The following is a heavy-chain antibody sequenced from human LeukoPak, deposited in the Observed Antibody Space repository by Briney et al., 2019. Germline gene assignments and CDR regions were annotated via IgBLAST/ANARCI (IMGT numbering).Heavy chain of an antibody. D-gene: IGHD6-13*01. Sequence: PSETLSLTCTVSGGSISSSSYYWGWIRQPPGKGLEWIGSIYYSGSTYYNPSLKSRVTISVDTSKNQFSLKLSSVTAADTAVYYCARATGYSSSWYAYYFDYWGQGTLVTVSS. V-gene: IGHV4-39*07. CDR3: ARATGYSSSWYAYYFDY. CDR1: GGSISSSSYY. CDR2: IYYSGST. J-gene: IGHJ4*02.